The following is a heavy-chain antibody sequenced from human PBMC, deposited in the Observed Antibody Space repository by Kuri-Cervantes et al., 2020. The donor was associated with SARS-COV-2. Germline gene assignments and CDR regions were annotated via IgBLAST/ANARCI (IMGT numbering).Heavy chain of an antibody. V-gene: IGHV3-30*02. Sequence: GESLQISCAASGFTFSSYGMHWVRQAPGKGLEWVAFIRYDGSKKYYADSVKGRFTISRDNSKNTLYLQMNSLRAEDTAVYYCARDKRSLDFWSGYYSTRTRYWYFDLWGRGTLVTVSS. CDR2: IRYDGSKK. CDR3: ARDKRSLDFWSGYYSTRTRYWYFDL. D-gene: IGHD3-3*01. J-gene: IGHJ2*01. CDR1: GFTFSSYG.